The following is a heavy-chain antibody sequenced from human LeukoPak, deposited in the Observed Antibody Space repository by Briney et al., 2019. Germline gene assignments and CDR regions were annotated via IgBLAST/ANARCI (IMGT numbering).Heavy chain of an antibody. V-gene: IGHV3-30-3*01. CDR3: ARDVGSGAAGAFY. CDR2: ISYDGSNK. Sequence: GGSLRLSCAASGFTFSSYAMHWVRQAPGKGLEWVAVISYDGSNKYYADSVKGRFTISRDNSKNTLYLQMNSLRAEDTAVYYCARDVGSGAAGAFYWGQGTLVTVSS. J-gene: IGHJ4*02. CDR1: GFTFSSYA. D-gene: IGHD6-19*01.